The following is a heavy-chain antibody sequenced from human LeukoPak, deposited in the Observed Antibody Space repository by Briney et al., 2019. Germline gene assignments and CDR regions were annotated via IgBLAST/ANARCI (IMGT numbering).Heavy chain of an antibody. V-gene: IGHV5-51*01. J-gene: IGHJ4*02. Sequence: GDSLKIPCEGSRYRFTSSPPRRARQNPGNHLERMSILYPGDSDPRYSPSFQSKVTISGARSISAAYLEGSSVKGSGTAMYYCARHAGRGYCSGGSCYPAPFDYWGQGTLVTVSS. CDR2: LYPGDSDP. CDR1: RYRFTSSP. D-gene: IGHD2-15*01. CDR3: ARHAGRGYCSGGSCYPAPFDY.